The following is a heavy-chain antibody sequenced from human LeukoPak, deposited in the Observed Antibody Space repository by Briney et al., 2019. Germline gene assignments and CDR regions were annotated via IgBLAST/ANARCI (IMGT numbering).Heavy chain of an antibody. D-gene: IGHD3-22*01. Sequence: GASVKVSCKASGYTFTGYYMHWVRQAPGQGLEWMGWINPNSGGTNYAQKFQGRVTMTRDTSISTAYMELSRLRSDDTAVYYCARTYYYDSSGYRFDYWGQGTLVTVSS. V-gene: IGHV1-2*02. J-gene: IGHJ4*02. CDR2: INPNSGGT. CDR1: GYTFTGYY. CDR3: ARTYYYDSSGYRFDY.